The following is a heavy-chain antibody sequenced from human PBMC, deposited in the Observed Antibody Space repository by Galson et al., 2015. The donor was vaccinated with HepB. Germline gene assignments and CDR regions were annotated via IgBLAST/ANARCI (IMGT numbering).Heavy chain of an antibody. CDR1: GYTFTGYY. CDR3: ARGPATVVTPVDAFDI. CDR2: INPNSGGT. D-gene: IGHD4-23*01. J-gene: IGHJ3*02. V-gene: IGHV1-2*02. Sequence: SVKVSCKASGYTFTGYYMHWVRQAPGQGLEWMGWINPNSGGTNYAQKFQGRVTMTRDTSISTAYMELSRLRSDDTAVYYCARGPATVVTPVDAFDIWGQGTMVTVSS.